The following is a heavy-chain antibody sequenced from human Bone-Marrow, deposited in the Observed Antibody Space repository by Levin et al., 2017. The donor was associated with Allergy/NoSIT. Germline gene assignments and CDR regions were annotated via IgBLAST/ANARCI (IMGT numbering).Heavy chain of an antibody. CDR2: INSGVTTT. Sequence: GESLKISCAASGFSLSEYWMHWVRQAPGKGLMWVSRINSGVTTTSYAGSVKGRFTISRDNAKKTLYLQMNSLRAEDSAVYYCARAWTGSGSYYNAYDYWGQGTLVTVSS. J-gene: IGHJ4*02. V-gene: IGHV3-74*01. D-gene: IGHD3-10*01. CDR3: ARAWTGSGSYYNAYDY. CDR1: GFSLSEYW.